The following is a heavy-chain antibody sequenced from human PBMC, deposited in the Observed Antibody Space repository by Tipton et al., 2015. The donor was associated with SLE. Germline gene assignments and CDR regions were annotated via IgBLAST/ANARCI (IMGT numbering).Heavy chain of an antibody. CDR1: GGSISSSSYY. J-gene: IGHJ3*02. Sequence: GLVKPSETLSLTCTVSGGSISSSSYYWGWIRQPPGKGLEWIGSIYYSGSTYYNPSLKSRVTISVDTSKNQFSLKLSSVTAADTAVYYCASEDTVVVVAVHAFDIWGQGTMVTVSS. V-gene: IGHV4-39*07. D-gene: IGHD2-15*01. CDR3: ASEDTVVVVAVHAFDI. CDR2: IYYSGST.